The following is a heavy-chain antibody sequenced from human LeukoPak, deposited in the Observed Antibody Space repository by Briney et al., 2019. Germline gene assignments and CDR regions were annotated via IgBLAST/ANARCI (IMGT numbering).Heavy chain of an antibody. V-gene: IGHV4-59*01. CDR3: ARYHCDRTACYNFDF. D-gene: IGHD2-2*01. Sequence: PSETLSLTCAVYGGSFSGYYWSWIRQPPGKGLEWIGYIYYSGSTNYNPSLKSRVTISVDTSKNQFSLKLSSLTAADTAVYYCARYHCDRTACYNFDFWGQGTLVTVSS. CDR1: GGSFSGYY. CDR2: IYYSGST. J-gene: IGHJ4*02.